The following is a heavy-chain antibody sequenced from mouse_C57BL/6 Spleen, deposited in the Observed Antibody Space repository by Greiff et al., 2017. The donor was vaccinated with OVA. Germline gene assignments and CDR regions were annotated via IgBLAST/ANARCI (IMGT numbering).Heavy chain of an antibody. CDR2: INPNNGGT. V-gene: IGHV1-26*01. J-gene: IGHJ2*01. CDR1: GYTFTDYY. CDR3: ASLWLSHFDY. D-gene: IGHD2-2*01. Sequence: VQLQQSGPELVKPGASVEISCKASGYTFTDYYMNWVKQSHGKSLEWIGDINPNNGGTSYNQKFKGKATLTVDKSSSTAYMELRSLTSEDSAVYYCASLWLSHFDYWGQGTTLTVSS.